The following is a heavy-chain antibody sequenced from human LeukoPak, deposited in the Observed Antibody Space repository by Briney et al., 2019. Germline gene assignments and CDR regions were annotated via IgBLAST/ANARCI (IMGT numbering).Heavy chain of an antibody. J-gene: IGHJ4*02. V-gene: IGHV3-23*01. Sequence: PGGSLSLSCAASGFTLSNYRMTWVRQAPGRGLEWVAGISETGGGPNYRDSLKGRFTISRDNPKRPLYLQKNRLQAEATAVNYRAKRGGESRVILVGFHKEAYSGDSRGEGALVTVSS. CDR3: AKRGGESRVILVGFHKEAYSGDS. CDR2: ISETGGGP. D-gene: IGHD2-15*01. CDR1: GFTLSNYR.